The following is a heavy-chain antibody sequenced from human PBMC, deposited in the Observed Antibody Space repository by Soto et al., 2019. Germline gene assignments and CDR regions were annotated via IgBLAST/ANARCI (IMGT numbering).Heavy chain of an antibody. CDR1: GYTFSGYY. CDR2: INPHSGGT. CDR3: ARDGGTAAAAGLYGMDV. J-gene: IGHJ6*02. Sequence: ASVKVSCKASGYTFSGYYIHWVRQAPGQGLEWMGWINPHSGGTNYAQKFQAWVTMTRDKSINTAYMELSRLRPDDTAVYYCARDGGTAAAAGLYGMDVWGQGTTVTVSS. D-gene: IGHD6-13*01. V-gene: IGHV1-2*04.